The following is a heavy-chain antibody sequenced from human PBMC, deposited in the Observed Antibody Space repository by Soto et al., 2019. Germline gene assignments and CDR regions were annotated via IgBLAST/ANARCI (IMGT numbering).Heavy chain of an antibody. Sequence: QVQLVQSGAEVKKPGSSVKVSCKASGGTFSSYAISWVRQAPGQGLEWMGGIIPIFGTANYAQKFQGRVTITADESTSTAYMELSSLRSEDTAVYYCARAGLVVVAATLYYYYGMDVCGQGTTVTVSS. CDR1: GGTFSSYA. D-gene: IGHD2-15*01. J-gene: IGHJ6*02. CDR2: IIPIFGTA. V-gene: IGHV1-69*01. CDR3: ARAGLVVVAATLYYYYGMDV.